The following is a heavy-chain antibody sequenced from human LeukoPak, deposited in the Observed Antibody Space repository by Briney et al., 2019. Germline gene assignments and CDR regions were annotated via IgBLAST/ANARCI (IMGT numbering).Heavy chain of an antibody. CDR1: GFTFSSYS. CDR3: AREEAYDSLDY. Sequence: KTGGSLRLSCAASGFTFSSYSMNWVRQAPGKGLEWVSSISSSSSYIYYADPVKGRFTISRDNTKNSLFLQMNSLRAGDTAVYYCAREEAYDSLDYWGQGTLVTVSS. CDR2: ISSSSSYI. V-gene: IGHV3-21*06. D-gene: IGHD3-22*01. J-gene: IGHJ4*02.